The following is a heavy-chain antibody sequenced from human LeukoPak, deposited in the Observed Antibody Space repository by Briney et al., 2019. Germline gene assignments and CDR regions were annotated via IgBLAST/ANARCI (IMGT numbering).Heavy chain of an antibody. D-gene: IGHD2-2*01. V-gene: IGHV3-9*01. CDR2: ISWNSGSI. J-gene: IGHJ4*02. Sequence: PGGSLRLSCAASGFTFDDYAMHWVRQAPGKGLEWVSGISWNSGSIGYADSVKGRFTISRDNSKNTLYLQMNSLRAEDTAVYYCAKVRSYQLPIDYWGQGTLVTVSS. CDR1: GFTFDDYA. CDR3: AKVRSYQLPIDY.